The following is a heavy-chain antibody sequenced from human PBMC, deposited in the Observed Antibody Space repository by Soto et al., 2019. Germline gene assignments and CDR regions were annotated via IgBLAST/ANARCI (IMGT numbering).Heavy chain of an antibody. D-gene: IGHD3-10*01. J-gene: IGHJ5*02. CDR3: AREVGSGSYHNWFDP. CDR1: GFTFSDYY. Sequence: GGSLRLSCAASGFTFSDYYMSWIRQAPGKGLEWVSYISSSSSYTNYADSVKGRFTISRDNAKNSLYLQMNSLRAEDTAVYYCAREVGSGSYHNWFDPWGQGTLVTVS. CDR2: ISSSSSYT. V-gene: IGHV3-11*06.